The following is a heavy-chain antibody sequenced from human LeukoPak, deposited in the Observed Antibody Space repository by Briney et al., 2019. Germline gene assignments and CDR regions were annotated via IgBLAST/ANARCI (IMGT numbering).Heavy chain of an antibody. Sequence: TGGSLRLSCAASGFRFRVYWMSWVRQAPGKGLEWVANIKTDGSVKYYVDSVKGRFTISRDNAENSLYLSMNSLRAEDTAIYYCAKLYRNREAAAGRDIWGQGTMVTVSS. CDR1: GFRFRVYW. V-gene: IGHV3-7*03. CDR2: IKTDGSVK. D-gene: IGHD6-13*01. J-gene: IGHJ3*02. CDR3: AKLYRNREAAAGRDI.